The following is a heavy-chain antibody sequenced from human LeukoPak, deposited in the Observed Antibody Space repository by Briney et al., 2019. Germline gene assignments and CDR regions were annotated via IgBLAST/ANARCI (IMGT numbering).Heavy chain of an antibody. D-gene: IGHD5-24*01. V-gene: IGHV4-59*10. CDR1: GGSFSGYY. CDR3: ARGDGYNPFDP. J-gene: IGHJ5*02. Sequence: SETLSLTCAVYGGSFSGYYWSWIRQPAGKGLEWIGRIYTSGSTNYNPSLKSRVTMSVDTSKNQFSLKLSSVTAADTAVYYCARGDGYNPFDPWGQGTLVTVSS. CDR2: IYTSGST.